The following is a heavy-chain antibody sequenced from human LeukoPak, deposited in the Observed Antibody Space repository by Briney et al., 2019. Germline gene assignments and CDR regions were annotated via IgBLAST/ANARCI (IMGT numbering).Heavy chain of an antibody. J-gene: IGHJ3*02. D-gene: IGHD3-9*01. V-gene: IGHV3-21*01. Sequence: GGSLRLSCAASGFTFSSYSMNWVRQAPGKGLEWVSSISSSSSYIYYADSVKGRFTISRDNAKNSLYLQMNSLRAEDTAVYYCARDRVLRYFDWLLFDAFDIWGQGTMVTVSS. CDR2: ISSSSSYI. CDR3: ARDRVLRYFDWLLFDAFDI. CDR1: GFTFSSYS.